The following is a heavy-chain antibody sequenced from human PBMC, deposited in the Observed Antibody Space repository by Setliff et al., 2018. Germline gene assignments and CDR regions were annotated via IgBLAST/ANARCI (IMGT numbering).Heavy chain of an antibody. CDR2: IYHDGNS. Sequence: PSETLSLTCAVSGVSINSLTWWSWVRQTPGKGFEWIGEIYHDGNSNFAPSVHYSPSLKSRVTISIDKSNNQFSLKLTSMTAADTAVYYCAKGGGRYHSDSWGQGILVTVSS. D-gene: IGHD1-1*01. J-gene: IGHJ4*02. CDR3: AKGGGRYHSDS. CDR1: GVSINSLTW. V-gene: IGHV4-4*02.